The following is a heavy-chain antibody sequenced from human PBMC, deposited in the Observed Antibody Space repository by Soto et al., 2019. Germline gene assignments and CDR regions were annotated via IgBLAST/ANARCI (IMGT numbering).Heavy chain of an antibody. Sequence: QVQLQESGPGLVRPSQTLSLTCTVSGGSISSGGYYWSWIRQHPGKGLEWIGYIYYSGSTYCNPSLKSRVTISVETSKKQFSLKLSSVTAADTAVYYCARDNNGPYYYSMDVWGQGTTVTVSS. V-gene: IGHV4-31*03. CDR2: IYYSGST. D-gene: IGHD1-20*01. CDR3: ARDNNGPYYYSMDV. J-gene: IGHJ6*02. CDR1: GGSISSGGYY.